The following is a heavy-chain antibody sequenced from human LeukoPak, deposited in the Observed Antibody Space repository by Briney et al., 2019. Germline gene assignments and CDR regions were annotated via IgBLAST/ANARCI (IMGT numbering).Heavy chain of an antibody. Sequence: GGSLRLSCVASGFTSSSQAMSWVRQAPGKGLEWVSTMSVSGGTTKYADSVKGRFTTSRDNSKNTLYLQMNSLRAEDTAVYYCAKDPDDYGVDVWGQGTPVTVSS. V-gene: IGHV3-23*01. D-gene: IGHD1-14*01. CDR2: MSVSGGTT. CDR1: GFTSSSQA. CDR3: AKDPDDYGVDV. J-gene: IGHJ6*02.